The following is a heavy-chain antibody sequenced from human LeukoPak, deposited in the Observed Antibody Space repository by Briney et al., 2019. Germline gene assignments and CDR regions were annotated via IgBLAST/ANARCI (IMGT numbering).Heavy chain of an antibody. Sequence: SGTLSLTCTVSGGSISSYSWGWIREPPGKGLEWIGYIYYGGSTDYNPSPKSRVTISKDTSKSQFSLRLSSVTAADTAVYYCARARLDSSGRFDYWGQGTLVTVSS. CDR2: IYYGGST. CDR1: GGSISSYS. J-gene: IGHJ4*02. D-gene: IGHD3-22*01. CDR3: ARARLDSSGRFDY. V-gene: IGHV4-59*01.